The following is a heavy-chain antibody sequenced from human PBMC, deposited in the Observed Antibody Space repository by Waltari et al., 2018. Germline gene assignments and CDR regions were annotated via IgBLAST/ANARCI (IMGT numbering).Heavy chain of an antibody. CDR2: VYTSGST. Sequence: QVQLQESGPGLVKPSQTLSLTCTVSGGSLDSGSYYWRWIRQPAGKGLEWIGRVYTSGSTNYNPSLKSRVTISVDTSKNQFSLNLSSVTAADTAVYYCARGPLLSKVDYWGQGTLVTVSS. J-gene: IGHJ4*02. V-gene: IGHV4-61*02. CDR3: ARGPLLSKVDY. CDR1: GGSLDSGSYY. D-gene: IGHD1-26*01.